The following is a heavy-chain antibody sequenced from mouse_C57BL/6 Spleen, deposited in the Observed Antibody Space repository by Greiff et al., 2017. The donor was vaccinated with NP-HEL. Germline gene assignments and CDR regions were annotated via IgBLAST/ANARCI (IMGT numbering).Heavy chain of an antibody. CDR3: TRVGSSYWYFDV. Sequence: QVQLQQSGAELVRPGASVTLSCKASGYTFTDYEMHWVKQTPVHGLEWIGAIEPETGGTAYNQKFKGKAILTADKSSSTAYMELRSLTSEDSAVYYCTRVGSSYWYFDVWGTGTTVTVSS. CDR1: GYTFTDYE. J-gene: IGHJ1*03. V-gene: IGHV1-15*01. D-gene: IGHD1-1*01. CDR2: IEPETGGT.